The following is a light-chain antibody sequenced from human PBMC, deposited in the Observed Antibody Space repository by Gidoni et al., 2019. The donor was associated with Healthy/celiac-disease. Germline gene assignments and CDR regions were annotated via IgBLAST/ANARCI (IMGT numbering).Light chain of an antibody. J-gene: IGKJ1*01. CDR3: QPRSNWPRT. CDR2: DAS. Sequence: EIVLTKSPATLSLSPGERATLSCRASQSVRSYLAWYQQKPGQAPRLLIYDASNRATGIPARFSGSGSGTDFTLTISSLEPEDFAVYYCQPRSNWPRTFGQGTKVEIK. V-gene: IGKV3-11*01. CDR1: QSVRSY.